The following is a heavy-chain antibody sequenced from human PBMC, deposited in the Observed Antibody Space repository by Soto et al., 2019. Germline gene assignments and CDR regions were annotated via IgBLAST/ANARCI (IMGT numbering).Heavy chain of an antibody. CDR1: GYTFITYG. Sequence: QVQLVQSGAEVKKPGASVTVSCKASGYTFITYGVSWVRQAPGQGLEWLGWINGYNGNAKYAENLQGRVTMTTDTSTSTAYMELRSLSSDDTAVYYCARMGDVPYYYYGMDVWGQGTTVTVSS. J-gene: IGHJ6*02. CDR3: ARMGDVPYYYYGMDV. D-gene: IGHD3-16*01. V-gene: IGHV1-18*01. CDR2: INGYNGNA.